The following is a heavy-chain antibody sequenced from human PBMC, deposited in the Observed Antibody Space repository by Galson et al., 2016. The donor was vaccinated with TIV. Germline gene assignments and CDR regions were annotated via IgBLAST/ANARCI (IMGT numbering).Heavy chain of an antibody. V-gene: IGHV1-69*13. J-gene: IGHJ2*01. D-gene: IGHD6-13*01. CDR2: IIPIFRSP. CDR1: GGSFSNYA. Sequence: SVKVSCKASGGSFSNYAINWVRQAPGQGLEWMGGIIPIFRSPNYAQRFQGRVTITADESTSTAFVELSSLRSDDTAVYYCARPSDSSWYFDLWGRGTPVIV. CDR3: ARPSDSSWYFDL.